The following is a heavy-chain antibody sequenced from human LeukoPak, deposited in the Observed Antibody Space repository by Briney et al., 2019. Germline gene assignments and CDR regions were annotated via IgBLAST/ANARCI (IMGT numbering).Heavy chain of an antibody. J-gene: IGHJ4*02. Sequence: PSETLSLTCAVYGGSFSGYYWSWIRQPPGKGLEWIGEINHSGSTNYNPSLKGRVTISVDTSKNQFSLKLSSVPAADTAVYYCARQFTTYDYVWGSYRYYFDYWGQGTLVTVSS. CDR1: GGSFSGYY. CDR2: INHSGST. CDR3: ARQFTTYDYVWGSYRYYFDY. D-gene: IGHD3-16*02. V-gene: IGHV4-34*01.